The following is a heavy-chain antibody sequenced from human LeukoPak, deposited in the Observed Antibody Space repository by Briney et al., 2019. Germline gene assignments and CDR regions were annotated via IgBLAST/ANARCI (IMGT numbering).Heavy chain of an antibody. J-gene: IGHJ4*02. Sequence: GGSLRLSCAASGFTFSSFAMTWVRQAPGKGLEWVSTISDSGGGTYYADAVKGRFTISRDNSKDTLYAQMNSLRAEDAAVYYCAKSHSVAQRGYFDYWGQGTLVTVSS. CDR3: AKSHSVAQRGYFDY. CDR2: ISDSGGGT. V-gene: IGHV3-23*01. CDR1: GFTFSSFA. D-gene: IGHD2-15*01.